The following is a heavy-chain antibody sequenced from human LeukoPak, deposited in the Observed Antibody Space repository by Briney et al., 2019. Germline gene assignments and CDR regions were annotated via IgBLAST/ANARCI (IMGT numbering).Heavy chain of an antibody. CDR3: AKEWSAYVMDV. D-gene: IGHD3-3*01. V-gene: IGHV3-30*18. J-gene: IGHJ6*04. CDR1: GFTFSSYG. CDR2: ISYDGSNK. Sequence: GGSLRLSCAASGFTFSSYGMHWVRQAPGKGLEWVAVISYDGSNKYYADSVKGRFTISRDNSKNTLYPQMNSLRAEDTAVYYCAKEWSAYVMDVWGKGTTVTVSS.